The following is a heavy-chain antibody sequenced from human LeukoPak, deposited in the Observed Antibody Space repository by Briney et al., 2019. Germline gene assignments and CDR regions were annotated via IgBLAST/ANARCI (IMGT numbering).Heavy chain of an antibody. CDR2: ISYDGSNK. CDR1: GFTFSSYG. V-gene: IGHV3-30*18. CDR3: AKTPRKDYYYGMDV. J-gene: IGHJ6*04. Sequence: GGSLRLSCAASGFTFSSYGMHWVRQAPGKGLEWVAVISYDGSNKYYADSVKGRFTISRDNSKNTLYLQMNSLRAEDTAVYYCAKTPRKDYYYGMDVWGKGTSVTVSS.